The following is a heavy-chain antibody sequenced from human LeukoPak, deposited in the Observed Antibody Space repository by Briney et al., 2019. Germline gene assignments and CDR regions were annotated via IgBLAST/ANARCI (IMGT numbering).Heavy chain of an antibody. D-gene: IGHD3-10*01. Sequence: GGSLRLYCAASAFTFSDYYMSWIRQAPGKGLEWVSYISTGSHYTNYADSVKGRFTISRDDARNSLFLQINSLRAEDMAVYYCARFYGLGTWNDAFDIWGQGTMVTVSS. V-gene: IGHV3-11*03. J-gene: IGHJ3*02. CDR2: ISTGSHYT. CDR1: AFTFSDYY. CDR3: ARFYGLGTWNDAFDI.